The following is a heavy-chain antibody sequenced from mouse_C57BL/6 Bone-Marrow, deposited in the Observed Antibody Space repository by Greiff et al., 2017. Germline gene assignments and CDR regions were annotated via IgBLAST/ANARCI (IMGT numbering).Heavy chain of an antibody. V-gene: IGHV1-81*01. J-gene: IGHJ2*01. Sequence: VMLVESGAELARPGASVKLSCKASGYTFTSYGISWVKQRTGPGLEWIGEICPRSGNTYYNEKFKGKDTLTADKSSSTAYMELRSLTSEDSAVYFCSIYGDYFDYWGQGTTLTVSS. CDR1: GYTFTSYG. CDR3: SIYGDYFDY. D-gene: IGHD1-1*01. CDR2: ICPRSGNT.